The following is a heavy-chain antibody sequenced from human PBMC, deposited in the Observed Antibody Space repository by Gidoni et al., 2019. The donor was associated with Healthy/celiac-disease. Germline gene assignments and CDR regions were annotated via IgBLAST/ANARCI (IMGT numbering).Heavy chain of an antibody. CDR1: GGTFSSYD. V-gene: IGHV1-69*06. CDR3: ARDWHEVGCSSTSCSTTDIYWYFDL. CDR2: IIPILGTA. D-gene: IGHD2-2*01. Sequence: QVQLVQSGAEVTKPGSSVKVSCKASGGTFSSYDISSVRQDPGQGLEWMGGIIPILGTANYAQKFQGRVTITADKSTSTAYMELSSLRSEDTAVYYCARDWHEVGCSSTSCSTTDIYWYFDLWGRGTLVTVSS. J-gene: IGHJ2*01.